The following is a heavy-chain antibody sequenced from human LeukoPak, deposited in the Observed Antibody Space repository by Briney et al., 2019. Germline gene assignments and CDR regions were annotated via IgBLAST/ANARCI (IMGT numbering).Heavy chain of an antibody. V-gene: IGHV3-21*01. Sequence: GGSLRLSCAASGFTFSSYNMNWVRQTPGQGLEWVSSITSCSSHRYYADSVKGRFTVSRDNAKSSLYLQMNSLRAEDTAVYYCARVGYSNYHHTYMDVWGKGTTVTVSS. CDR1: GFTFSSYN. CDR2: ITSCSSHR. D-gene: IGHD4-11*01. CDR3: ARVGYSNYHHTYMDV. J-gene: IGHJ6*03.